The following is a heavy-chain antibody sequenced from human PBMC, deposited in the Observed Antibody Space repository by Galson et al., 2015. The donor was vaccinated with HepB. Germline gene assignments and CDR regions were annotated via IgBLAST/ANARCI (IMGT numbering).Heavy chain of an antibody. D-gene: IGHD2-8*01. V-gene: IGHV1-2*02. Sequence: SVKVSCKASGYTFTGYYMHWVRQAPGQGLEWMGWINPNSGGTNYAQKFQGRVTMTRDTSISTAYMELSRLRSDDTAVYYCARDYRHVLMVYAMYYFDYWGQGTLVTVSS. J-gene: IGHJ4*02. CDR2: INPNSGGT. CDR3: ARDYRHVLMVYAMYYFDY. CDR1: GYTFTGYY.